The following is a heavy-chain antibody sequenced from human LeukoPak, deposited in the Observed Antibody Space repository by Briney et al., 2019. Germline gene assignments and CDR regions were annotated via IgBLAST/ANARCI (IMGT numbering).Heavy chain of an antibody. CDR1: GGSISSYY. V-gene: IGHV4-59*01. CDR3: AREGEADILTGYEFDY. Sequence: SETLSLTCTVSGGSISSYYWSWIRQPPGKGLEWIGYIYYSGSTNYNPSLKSRVTISVKTSKNQFSLKLSSVTAADTAVYYCAREGEADILTGYEFDYWGQGTLVTVSS. CDR2: IYYSGST. D-gene: IGHD3-9*01. J-gene: IGHJ4*02.